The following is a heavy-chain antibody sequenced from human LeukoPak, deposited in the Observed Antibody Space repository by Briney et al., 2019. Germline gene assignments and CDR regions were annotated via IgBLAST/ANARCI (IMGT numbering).Heavy chain of an antibody. CDR1: GFTVSSYY. J-gene: IGHJ4*02. CDR2: IYTGGGR. Sequence: GGSLRLSCAASGFTVSSYYMNWVRQAPGKELEWVSVIYTGGGRYYSDSVRGRFTISRDTSKNMVFLQMNSLRVEDTAVYYCARGIDYWGRGTLVTVSS. V-gene: IGHV3-53*01. CDR3: ARGIDY.